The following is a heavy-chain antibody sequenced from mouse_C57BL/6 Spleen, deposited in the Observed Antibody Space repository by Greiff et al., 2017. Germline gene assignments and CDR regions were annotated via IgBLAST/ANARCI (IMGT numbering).Heavy chain of an antibody. J-gene: IGHJ4*01. Sequence: VQLQESGAELVKPGASVKISCKASGYAFSSYWMNWVKQRPGKGLEWIGQIYPGDGDTNYNGQFKGKATLTADKSSSTAYMQLSSLTSEDSAVYFCARPPGLGYAMDYWGQGTSVTVSS. CDR1: GYAFSSYW. CDR2: IYPGDGDT. CDR3: ARPPGLGYAMDY. D-gene: IGHD2-13*01. V-gene: IGHV1-80*01.